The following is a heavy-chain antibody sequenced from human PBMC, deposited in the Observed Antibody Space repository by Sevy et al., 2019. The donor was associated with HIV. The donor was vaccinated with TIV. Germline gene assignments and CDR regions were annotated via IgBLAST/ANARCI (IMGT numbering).Heavy chain of an antibody. J-gene: IGHJ6*02. Sequence: GGSLRLSCAASGFLFRSYAMGWVRQAPGKGLEWVSTISGRGTTTYYADSVKGRFTISRDNSKNTLYLQMNSLRAEDTAVYYCAPGGQYSYGLLLHYDMDVWGQGTTVTVSS. CDR2: ISGRGTTT. D-gene: IGHD5-18*01. CDR3: APGGQYSYGLLLHYDMDV. V-gene: IGHV3-23*01. CDR1: GFLFRSYA.